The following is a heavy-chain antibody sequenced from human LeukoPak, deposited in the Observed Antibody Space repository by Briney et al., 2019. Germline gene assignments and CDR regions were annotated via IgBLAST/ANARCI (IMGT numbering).Heavy chain of an antibody. CDR2: IYHSGST. CDR3: ARVEISRFLEWGTDY. Sequence: PSETLSLTCAVYGGSFSGYYWSWIRQPPGKGLEWIGSIYHSGSTYYNPSLKSRVTISVDTSKNQFSLKLSSVTAADTAVYYCARVEISRFLEWGTDYWGQGTLVTVSS. CDR1: GGSFSGYY. V-gene: IGHV4-34*01. J-gene: IGHJ4*02. D-gene: IGHD3-3*01.